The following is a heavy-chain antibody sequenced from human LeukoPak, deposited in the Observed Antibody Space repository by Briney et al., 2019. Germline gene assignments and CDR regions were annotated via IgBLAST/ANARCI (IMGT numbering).Heavy chain of an antibody. CDR1: GGSFSGYY. CDR3: ARGKQWLAIDY. J-gene: IGHJ4*02. CDR2: INHSGST. D-gene: IGHD6-19*01. V-gene: IGHV4-34*01. Sequence: PSETLSLTCAVYGGSFSGYYWSWIRQPPGKGLEWIGEINHSGSTNYNPSLKSRVTISVDTSKNQFSLKLSSVTAADTAVYYCARGKQWLAIDYWGQGTLVTVSS.